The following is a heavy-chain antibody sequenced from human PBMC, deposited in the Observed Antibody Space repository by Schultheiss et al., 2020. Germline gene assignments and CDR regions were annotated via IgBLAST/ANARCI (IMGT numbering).Heavy chain of an antibody. V-gene: IGHV1-3*01. Sequence: ASVKVSCKASGYTFTSYAMHWVRQAPGQRLEWMGWINPGNGNTNYAQKLQGRVTMTTDTSTSTAYMELRSLRSEDTAVYYCARVGYCTNGVCLYNWFDPWGQGTLVTVSS. CDR1: GYTFTSYA. J-gene: IGHJ5*02. CDR3: ARVGYCTNGVCLYNWFDP. CDR2: INPGNGNT. D-gene: IGHD2-8*01.